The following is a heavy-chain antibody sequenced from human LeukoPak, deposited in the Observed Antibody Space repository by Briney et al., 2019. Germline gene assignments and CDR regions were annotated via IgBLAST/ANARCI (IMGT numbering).Heavy chain of an antibody. J-gene: IGHJ6*02. V-gene: IGHV1-2*02. CDR2: INPNSGGT. D-gene: IGHD3-16*01. CDR1: GSTFTGYY. Sequence: GASVKVSCKASGSTFTGYYMHWVRQAPGQGLEWMGWINPNSGGTNYAQKFQGRVTMTRDTSISTAYMELSRLRSDDTAVYYCARDPPLGEPRFYYYGMDVWGQGTTVTVSS. CDR3: ARDPPLGEPRFYYYGMDV.